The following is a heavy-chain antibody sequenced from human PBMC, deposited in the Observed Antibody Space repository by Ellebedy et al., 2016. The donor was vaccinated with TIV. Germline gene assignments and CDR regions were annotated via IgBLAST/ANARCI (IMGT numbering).Heavy chain of an antibody. J-gene: IGHJ6*02. CDR3: ARTTGGFYYYYGMDV. V-gene: IGHV3-7*04. Sequence: PGGSLRLSCAASGFTFSSYAMHWVRQAPGKGLEWVANIKQDGSEKYYVDSVKGRFTISRDNAKNSLYLQMNSLRAEDTAVYYCARTTGGFYYYYGMDVWGQGTTVTVSS. D-gene: IGHD1-1*01. CDR1: GFTFSSYA. CDR2: IKQDGSEK.